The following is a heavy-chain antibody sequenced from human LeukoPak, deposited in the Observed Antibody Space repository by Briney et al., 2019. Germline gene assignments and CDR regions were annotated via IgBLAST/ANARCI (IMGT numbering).Heavy chain of an antibody. CDR3: ARGSLERITRYYYYGMDV. Sequence: SGTLSLTCTVSGGSISSYYWSWIRQPPGKALEWIGHIYYSGSTDYNPSLKGRVTISIDTSKNQFSLKLSSVAAADTAMYYCARGSLERITRYYYYGMDVWGQGTTVTVSS. D-gene: IGHD2/OR15-2a*01. J-gene: IGHJ6*02. CDR2: IYYSGST. CDR1: GGSISSYY. V-gene: IGHV4-59*01.